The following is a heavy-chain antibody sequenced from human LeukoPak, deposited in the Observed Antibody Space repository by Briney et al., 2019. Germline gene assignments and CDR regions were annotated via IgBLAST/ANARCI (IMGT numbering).Heavy chain of an antibody. D-gene: IGHD3-3*01. CDR3: AKDHYWSIDY. J-gene: IGHJ4*02. V-gene: IGHV3-74*01. CDR2: IKRDGISP. Sequence: GGCLRLSCAASGVSFSSNWMHGVRDGPGEGVVWVSRIKRDGISPNYADSVQGRFTTSRDIAKNTLYLQMNSLRAEDTGVYYCAKDHYWSIDYWGRGTLVTLSS. CDR1: GVSFSSNW.